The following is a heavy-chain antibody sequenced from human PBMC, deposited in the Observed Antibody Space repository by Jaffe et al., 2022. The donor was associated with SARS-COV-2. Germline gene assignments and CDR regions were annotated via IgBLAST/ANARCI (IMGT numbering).Heavy chain of an antibody. Sequence: EVQLVESGGGLVQPGGSLRLSCAASGFIFSSYEMNWVRQAPGKGLEWISYITNSGTTVFYADSVKGRFTISRDNANNALYLQLSDLRAEDTAIYYCVREDSSSWNAHFDFWGQGALVAVSS. CDR2: ITNSGTTV. J-gene: IGHJ4*02. CDR3: VREDSSSWNAHFDF. CDR1: GFIFSSYE. D-gene: IGHD6-13*01. V-gene: IGHV3-48*03.